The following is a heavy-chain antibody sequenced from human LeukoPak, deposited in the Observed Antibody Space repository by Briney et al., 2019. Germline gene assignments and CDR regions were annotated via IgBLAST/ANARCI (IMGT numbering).Heavy chain of an antibody. D-gene: IGHD5-18*01. CDR2: IKQDESEK. Sequence: GGSLSLSCAAAGSTFSRHWTNWARHPPGKGMGWVANIKQDESEKYYLNSVKGRFTTSRDNAKNSLYLQMNSLRVEDTAVYYCAREPSDTPSYGMVVWGQGTTVTVSS. CDR1: GSTFSRHW. V-gene: IGHV3-7*01. J-gene: IGHJ6*01. CDR3: AREPSDTPSYGMVV.